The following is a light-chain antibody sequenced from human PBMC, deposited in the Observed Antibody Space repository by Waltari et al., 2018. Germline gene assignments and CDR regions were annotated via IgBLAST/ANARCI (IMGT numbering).Light chain of an antibody. CDR1: QSVSSW. CDR2: KAS. Sequence: DFQMTQSPSTLSASVGDRVPITCRASQSVSSWLAWYQQKPGKAPKLLIYKASSLESGVPSRFSGSGSGTEFTLTISSLQPDDFATYYCQQYNSYWWTFGQGTKVEIK. CDR3: QQYNSYWWT. V-gene: IGKV1-5*03. J-gene: IGKJ1*01.